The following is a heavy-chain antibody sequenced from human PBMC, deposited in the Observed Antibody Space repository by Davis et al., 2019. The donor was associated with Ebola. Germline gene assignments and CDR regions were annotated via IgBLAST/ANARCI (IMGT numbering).Heavy chain of an antibody. CDR2: IYYSGST. D-gene: IGHD2-15*01. Sequence: MPSETLSLTCTVSGGSVSSGSYYWSWIRQPPGKGLEWIGYIYYSGSTNYNPSLKSRVTISVDTSKNQFSLKLSSVTAADTAVYYCAREACSGGSCYHYYGMDVWGQGTTVTVSS. CDR3: AREACSGGSCYHYYGMDV. CDR1: GGSVSSGSYY. J-gene: IGHJ6*02. V-gene: IGHV4-61*01.